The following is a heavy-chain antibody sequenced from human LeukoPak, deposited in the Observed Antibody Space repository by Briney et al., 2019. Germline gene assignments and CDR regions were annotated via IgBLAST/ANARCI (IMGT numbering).Heavy chain of an antibody. CDR2: IKQDGSEK. CDR1: GFTFSTYE. D-gene: IGHD2/OR15-2a*01. J-gene: IGHJ6*03. V-gene: IGHV3-7*01. Sequence: GGSLRPSCAASGFTFSTYEMSWVRQAPGKGLEWVAYIKQDGSEKYYVDSVKGRFTISRDNAKNSLYLQVNSLRAEDTAVYYCARSGNNYYYYMDVWGKGTTVTVSS. CDR3: ARSGNNYYYYMDV.